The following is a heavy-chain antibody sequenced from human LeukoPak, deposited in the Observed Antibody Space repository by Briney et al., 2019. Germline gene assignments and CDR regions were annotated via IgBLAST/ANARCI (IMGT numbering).Heavy chain of an antibody. Sequence: GGSLRLSCAASGFSFSSYVMSWVRQAPGKGLEWVSAISGSGGSTYFADSVKGRFTISRDNSKNTLYLQMNSLSAEDTAIYYCARGLGSSTSRHTFDIWGQGTMVAVSS. CDR3: ARGLGSSTSRHTFDI. J-gene: IGHJ3*02. CDR2: ISGSGGST. D-gene: IGHD2-2*01. CDR1: GFSFSSYV. V-gene: IGHV3-23*01.